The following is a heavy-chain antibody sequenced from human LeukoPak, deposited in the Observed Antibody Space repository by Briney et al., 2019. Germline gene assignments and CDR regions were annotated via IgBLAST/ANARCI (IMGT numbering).Heavy chain of an antibody. J-gene: IGHJ4*02. CDR2: IYSGGST. CDR3: AKDLPRSEMAPAY. CDR1: GFTVSSNY. Sequence: GGSLRLSCAASGFTVSSNYMSWVRQAPGKGLEWVSVIYSGGSTYYADSVKGRFTISRDNSKNTLYLQMNSLRAEDTAVYYCAKDLPRSEMAPAYWGQGTLVTVSS. D-gene: IGHD5-24*01. V-gene: IGHV3-53*01.